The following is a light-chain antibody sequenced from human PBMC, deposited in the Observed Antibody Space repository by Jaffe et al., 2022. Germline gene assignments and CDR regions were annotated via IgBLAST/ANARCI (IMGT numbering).Light chain of an antibody. J-gene: IGKJ1*01. V-gene: IGKV4-1*01. Sequence: DIVMTQSPDSLAVSLGERATINCKSSQSVLYSSNNKNYLAWYQQKPGQPPKLLIYWASTRESGVPDRFSGSGSGTDFTLTISSLQAEDVAVYYCQQYYGKSWTFGQGTKVEIK. CDR1: QSVLYSSNNKNY. CDR3: QQYYGKSWT. CDR2: WAS.